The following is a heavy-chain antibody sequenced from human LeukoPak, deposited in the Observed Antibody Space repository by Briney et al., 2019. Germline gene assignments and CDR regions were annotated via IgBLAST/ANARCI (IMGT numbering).Heavy chain of an antibody. D-gene: IGHD1-26*01. J-gene: IGHJ3*02. V-gene: IGHV4-59*01. CDR3: ATPYSGSYDAFDI. CDR2: IYYSGST. Sequence: SKTLSLTCTVSGGSISSYYWSWIRQPPGKGLEWIGYIYYSGSTNYNPSLKSRVTISVDTSKNQFSLKLSSVTAADTAVYYCATPYSGSYDAFDIWGQGTMVTVSS. CDR1: GGSISSYY.